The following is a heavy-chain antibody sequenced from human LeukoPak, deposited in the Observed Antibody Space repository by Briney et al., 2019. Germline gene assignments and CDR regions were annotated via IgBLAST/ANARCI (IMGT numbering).Heavy chain of an antibody. Sequence: ASVKVSCKASGYTFTSYDINWVRQATGQGLEWMGWMNPNSGITGYAQKFQGRVTMTRNTSISTAYMELSSLRSEDTAVYYCARVQFIAAAATDYWGQGTLVTVSS. CDR2: MNPNSGIT. V-gene: IGHV1-8*01. J-gene: IGHJ4*02. CDR1: GYTFTSYD. CDR3: ARVQFIAAAATDY. D-gene: IGHD6-13*01.